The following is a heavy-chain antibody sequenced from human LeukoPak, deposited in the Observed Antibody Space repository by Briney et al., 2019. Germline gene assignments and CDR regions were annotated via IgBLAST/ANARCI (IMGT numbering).Heavy chain of an antibody. D-gene: IGHD3-22*01. Sequence: SETLSLTCTVSGGSISSSSYYWGWIRQPPGKGLEWIGSIYYSGSTYYSPSLKSRVTISVDTSKNQFSLKLSSVTAADTAVYYCARQSYYYDSSGYYEVSWFDPWGQGTLVTVSS. CDR1: GGSISSSSYY. CDR2: IYYSGST. CDR3: ARQSYYYDSSGYYEVSWFDP. J-gene: IGHJ5*02. V-gene: IGHV4-39*01.